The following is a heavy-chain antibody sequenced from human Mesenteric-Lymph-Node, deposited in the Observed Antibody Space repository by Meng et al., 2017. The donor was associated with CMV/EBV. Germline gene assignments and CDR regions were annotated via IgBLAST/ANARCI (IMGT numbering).Heavy chain of an antibody. J-gene: IGHJ6*02. CDR3: ARGGVHMDV. CDR2: INHSGST. Sequence: SETLSLTCAVYGGSFSGYYWSWIRQPPGKGLEWIGEINHSGSTNYNPSLKSRVTISVDTSKNQFSLKLSSVTAADTAVYYCARGGVHMDVWGQGTTVTVSS. D-gene: IGHD2-8*01. CDR1: GGSFSGYY. V-gene: IGHV4-34*01.